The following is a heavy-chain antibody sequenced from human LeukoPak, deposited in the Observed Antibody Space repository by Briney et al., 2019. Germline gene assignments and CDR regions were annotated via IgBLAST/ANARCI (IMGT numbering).Heavy chain of an antibody. J-gene: IGHJ3*02. D-gene: IGHD3-9*01. CDR2: ISYDGTNK. CDR3: ARDFGGILTGGDAFDI. CDR1: GFTFSTYA. Sequence: QPGRSLRFSCAASGFTFSTYALHWVSQAPGKGLEWLAVISYDGTNKSYADSVKGRFTIPRDNSKNTLFLQMNSLRPEDTAVYYCARDFGGILTGGDAFDIWGQGTLVSVSS. V-gene: IGHV3-30*04.